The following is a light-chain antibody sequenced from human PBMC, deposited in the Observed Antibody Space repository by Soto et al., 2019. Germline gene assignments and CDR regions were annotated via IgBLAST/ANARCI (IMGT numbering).Light chain of an antibody. CDR1: QSVRSSY. J-gene: IGKJ1*01. CDR3: QQYGSSPGWT. V-gene: IGKV3-20*01. Sequence: EIGLTQSPGTLSLYPGERATLSCRASQSVRSSYLAWYQQKPGQAPRLLIYGASSRATGIPDRFSGSGSGTDFTLTISRLEPEDFAVYYCQQYGSSPGWTFGQGTQVEIK. CDR2: GAS.